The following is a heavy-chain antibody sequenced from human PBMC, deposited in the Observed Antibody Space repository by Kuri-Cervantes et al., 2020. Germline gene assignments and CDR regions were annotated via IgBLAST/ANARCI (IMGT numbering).Heavy chain of an antibody. Sequence: GGSLRLSCAASGFTFGDYTMHWVRQAPGKGLEWVSLISWDGGSTYYADSVKGRFTISRDNSKNSLYLQMNSLRTEDTALYYCAKEGQYDSSGYLHYGMDVWGQGTTVTVSS. V-gene: IGHV3-43*01. D-gene: IGHD3-22*01. CDR2: ISWDGGST. CDR1: GFTFGDYT. CDR3: AKEGQYDSSGYLHYGMDV. J-gene: IGHJ6*02.